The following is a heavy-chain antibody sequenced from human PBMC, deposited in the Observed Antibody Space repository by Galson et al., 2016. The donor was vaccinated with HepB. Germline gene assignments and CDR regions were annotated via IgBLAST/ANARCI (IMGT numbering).Heavy chain of an antibody. D-gene: IGHD6-13*01. V-gene: IGHV3-33*01. CDR3: ARSVPHTSGWYGAYFDS. Sequence: SLRLSCAASGFSFSSYAMHWVRQAPGTGLEWVAVIWYDGSNKYYADSVRGRFSISRDNSKNTLNLQMNSLRAEDTAMYYCARSVPHTSGWYGAYFDSWGQGTLVTVSS. CDR1: GFSFSSYA. CDR2: IWYDGSNK. J-gene: IGHJ4*02.